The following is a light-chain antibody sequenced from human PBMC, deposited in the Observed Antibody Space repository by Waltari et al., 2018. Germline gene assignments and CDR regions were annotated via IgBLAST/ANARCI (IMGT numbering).Light chain of an antibody. CDR1: SSDVGGYDY. CDR2: GVS. Sequence: QSALTQPASMSGSPGQSITISCTGTSSDVGGYDYVSWYQQHPGKDPILIIYGVSSRPSGISIRFSGSKSGNTASLTISGLQAEDEADYYCSAYASSVTHVFGTGTKVTVL. CDR3: SAYASSVTHV. V-gene: IGLV2-14*03. J-gene: IGLJ1*01.